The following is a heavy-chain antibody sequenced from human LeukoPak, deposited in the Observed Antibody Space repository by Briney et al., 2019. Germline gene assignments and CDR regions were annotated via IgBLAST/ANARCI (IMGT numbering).Heavy chain of an antibody. D-gene: IGHD3-10*01. V-gene: IGHV3-48*01. Sequence: GGSLRLSCAASGFTFSTYTMNWVRQAPGKGLEWISSIGSSSSTIVYADSVQGRFTISRDNAKNSLYLQMNSLRAEDTAVYYCARTHYGSGSYIIYYYYGMDVWSQETAVTVSS. CDR3: ARTHYGSGSYIIYYYYGMDV. J-gene: IGHJ6*02. CDR1: GFTFSTYT. CDR2: IGSSSSTI.